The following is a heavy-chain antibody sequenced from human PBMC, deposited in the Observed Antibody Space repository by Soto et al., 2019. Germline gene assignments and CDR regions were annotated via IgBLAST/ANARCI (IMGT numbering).Heavy chain of an antibody. CDR3: ARARITMVRGVIKYNWFDP. V-gene: IGHV4-4*07. J-gene: IGHJ5*02. D-gene: IGHD3-10*01. CDR1: GGSISSYY. CDR2: IYTSGST. Sequence: SETLSLTCTVSGGSISSYYWSWIRQPAGKGLEWIGRIYTSGSTNYNPSLKSRVTMSVDTSKNQFSLKLSSVTAADTAVYYCARARITMVRGVIKYNWFDPWGQGTLVTVSS.